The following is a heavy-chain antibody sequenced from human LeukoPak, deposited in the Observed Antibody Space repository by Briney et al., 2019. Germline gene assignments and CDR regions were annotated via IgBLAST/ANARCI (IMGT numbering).Heavy chain of an antibody. Sequence: GASVKVSCKASGYTFTVYYMHWVRQAPGQGLEWMGWINPNSGGTNYAQKFQGRVTMTRDTSISTAYMELSRLRSDDTAVYYCASDLGPVGDDAFDIWGQGTMVTVSS. V-gene: IGHV1-2*02. CDR2: INPNSGGT. J-gene: IGHJ3*02. CDR1: GYTFTVYY. CDR3: ASDLGPVGDDAFDI. D-gene: IGHD3-16*01.